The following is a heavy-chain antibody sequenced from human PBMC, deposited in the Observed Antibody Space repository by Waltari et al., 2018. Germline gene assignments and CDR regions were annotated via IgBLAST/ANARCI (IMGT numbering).Heavy chain of an antibody. V-gene: IGHV4-38-2*01. CDR3: ARLGEGYSSSWGDY. J-gene: IGHJ4*02. CDR1: GYSISSGYY. D-gene: IGHD6-13*01. CDR2: IDHSGST. Sequence: QVQLQESGPGLVKPSETLSLTCAVSGYSISSGYYWGWLRQPPGKGLEWIGSIDHSGSTYYNPSLKSRVTISVDTSKNQFSLKLSSVTAADTAVYYCARLGEGYSSSWGDYWGQGTLVTVSS.